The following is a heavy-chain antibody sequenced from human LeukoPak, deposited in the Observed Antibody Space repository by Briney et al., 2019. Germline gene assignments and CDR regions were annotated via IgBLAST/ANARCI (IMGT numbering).Heavy chain of an antibody. Sequence: PSETLSLTCTVSGGSISSYYWSWIRQPPGKGLEWIGYIYYSGSTNYNPSLKSRVTISVHTSKNQFSLKLSSVTAADTAVYYCARWDSGSSSSWGQGTLVTVSS. CDR3: ARWDSGSSSS. D-gene: IGHD2-2*01. V-gene: IGHV4-59*01. J-gene: IGHJ5*02. CDR2: IYYSGST. CDR1: GGSISSYY.